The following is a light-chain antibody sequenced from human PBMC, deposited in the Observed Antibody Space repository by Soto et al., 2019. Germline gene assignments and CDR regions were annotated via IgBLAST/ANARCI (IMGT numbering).Light chain of an antibody. Sequence: EIVMTQSPATLSVSPGERATLSCRASQSVRSKLAWYQQKPGQAPPLLIYAASTRDTGIPALFSGSGSGTEFTLTISSLQSEDFAIYYCQQYHTSTITFGGGTQVDIK. V-gene: IGKV3-15*01. CDR2: AAS. J-gene: IGKJ4*01. CDR1: QSVRSK. CDR3: QQYHTSTIT.